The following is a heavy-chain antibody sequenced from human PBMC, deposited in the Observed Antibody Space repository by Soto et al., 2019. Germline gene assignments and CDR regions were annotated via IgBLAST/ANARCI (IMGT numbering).Heavy chain of an antibody. J-gene: IGHJ4*02. V-gene: IGHV4-39*01. CDR1: GGSISSATYY. CDR2: IYYSGST. D-gene: IGHD2-8*01. CDR3: ARQATNRWSY. Sequence: QLEMQASGPGLVRPSETLSLTCTVSGGSISSATYYWGWIRQPPGKGLEWVGSIYYSGSTYYIPSLKSRVTISLDTSMNQVSLKLTSVSAADTAMYYCARQATNRWSYWGQGTLVTVSS.